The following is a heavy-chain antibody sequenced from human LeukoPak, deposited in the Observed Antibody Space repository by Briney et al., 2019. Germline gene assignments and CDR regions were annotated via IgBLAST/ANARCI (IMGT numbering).Heavy chain of an antibody. J-gene: IGHJ4*02. D-gene: IGHD6-13*01. Sequence: GGSLRLSCAASGFTFSSYDMHWVRQATGKGLEWVSAIGTAGDTYYPGSVKGRFTISRENAKNSLYLQMNSLRDEDTAVYYCAREISGILGFDYWGRGTLVTVSS. CDR2: IGTAGDT. V-gene: IGHV3-13*01. CDR3: AREISGILGFDY. CDR1: GFTFSSYD.